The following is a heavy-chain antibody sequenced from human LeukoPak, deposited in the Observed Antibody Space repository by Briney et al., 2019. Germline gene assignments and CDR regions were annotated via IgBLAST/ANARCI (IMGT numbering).Heavy chain of an antibody. V-gene: IGHV4-59*01. CDR3: ARVKDFAYSFFDL. J-gene: IGHJ2*01. CDR2: VYRSGNT. CDR1: GGSISQYY. Sequence: SETLSLTCTLSGGSISQYYWSWIRQPPGKGPEWLGYVYRSGNTNYNPSLKSRVTISVDTSKNHFSLNLTSVTAADTALYYCARVKDFAYSFFDLWGRVTLVTVSS.